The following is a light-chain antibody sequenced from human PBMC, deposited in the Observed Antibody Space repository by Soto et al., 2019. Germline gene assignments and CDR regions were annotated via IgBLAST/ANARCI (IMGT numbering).Light chain of an antibody. V-gene: IGKV3-11*01. J-gene: IGKJ3*01. CDR2: DAS. CDR3: QQRSNWHT. CDR1: QSVSSY. Sequence: EIVMTQSPATLSVSPGERATLSCRASQSVSSYLAWYQQKPGQAPRLPIYDASNRATGIPARFSGSGSGTDFTLTISSLEPEDFAVYYCQQRSNWHTFGPGTKVDIK.